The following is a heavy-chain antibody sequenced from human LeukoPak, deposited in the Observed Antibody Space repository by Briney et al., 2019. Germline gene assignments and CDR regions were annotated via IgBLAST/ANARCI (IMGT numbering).Heavy chain of an antibody. D-gene: IGHD4-17*01. V-gene: IGHV4-39*07. CDR2: MFYSGST. CDR1: GGSISSSSYY. CDR3: ASRDDSGPY. Sequence: PSETLSLTCALSGGSISSSSYYWAWIRQPPGKGLEWVGSMFYSGSTYYNPSLKSRVTISVDKSKNHFSLRVTSMTAADTAVYYCASRDDSGPYWGQGTLVTVSS. J-gene: IGHJ4*02.